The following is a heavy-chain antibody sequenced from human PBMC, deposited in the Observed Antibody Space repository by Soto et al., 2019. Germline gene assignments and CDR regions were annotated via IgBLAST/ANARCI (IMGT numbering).Heavy chain of an antibody. Sequence: PSETLSLTCTVSGGSMNAYYWSWIRQPPGKRLEYIGYISYSGSTNYNPSHKSRVTMSVDTSNNQFSLRLSSVTAADTAMYYCARYHDTTFDPWGQGILVTVSS. CDR2: ISYSGST. V-gene: IGHV4-59*01. CDR3: ARYHDTTFDP. J-gene: IGHJ5*02. CDR1: GGSMNAYY.